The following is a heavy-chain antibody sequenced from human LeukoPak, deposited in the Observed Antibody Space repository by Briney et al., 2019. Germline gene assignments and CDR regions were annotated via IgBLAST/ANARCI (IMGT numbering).Heavy chain of an antibody. CDR1: GYTFTSYA. V-gene: IGHV1-69*13. Sequence: SVKVSCKASGYTFTSYAISWVRQAPGQGLEWMGGIIPIFGTANYAQKFQGRVTITADESTSTAYMELSSLRSEDTAVYYCARTGRKEGYSSGWGLLQPPYYFDYWGQGTLVTVSS. D-gene: IGHD6-19*01. J-gene: IGHJ4*02. CDR3: ARTGRKEGYSSGWGLLQPPYYFDY. CDR2: IIPIFGTA.